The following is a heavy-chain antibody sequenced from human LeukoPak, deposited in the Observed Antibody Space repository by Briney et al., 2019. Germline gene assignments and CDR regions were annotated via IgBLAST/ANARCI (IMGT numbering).Heavy chain of an antibody. CDR3: ALYDFWSGYLGY. V-gene: IGHV3-66*02. J-gene: IGHJ4*02. Sequence: GGSLRLSCVASGFTVSSNYMSWVRQAPGKGLEWVSVIYSGGSTYYADSVKGRFTISRDNSKNTLYPQMNSLRAEDTAVYYCALYDFWSGYLGYWGQGTLVTVS. D-gene: IGHD3-3*01. CDR1: GFTVSSNY. CDR2: IYSGGST.